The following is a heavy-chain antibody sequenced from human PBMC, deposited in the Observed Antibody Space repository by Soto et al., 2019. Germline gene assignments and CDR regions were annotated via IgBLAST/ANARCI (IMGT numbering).Heavy chain of an antibody. CDR3: AASAVVAAHY. J-gene: IGHJ4*02. CDR2: ISGNGNTI. V-gene: IGHV3-11*01. Sequence: GGSLRLSCAASAFTFSDYYMGWIRQAPGKGLEWLSYISGNGNTIYYADSVKDRFTVSRDNAKNLLYLQMNSLRAEDTAVYYCAASAVVAAHYWGQGALVTVSS. D-gene: IGHD2-15*01. CDR1: AFTFSDYY.